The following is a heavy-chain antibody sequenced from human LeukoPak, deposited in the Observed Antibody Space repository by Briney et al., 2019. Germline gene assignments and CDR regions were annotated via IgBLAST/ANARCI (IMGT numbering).Heavy chain of an antibody. D-gene: IGHD3-10*01. Sequence: SGTLSLTCTVSGGSISGSSYYWGWIRQPPGKGLEWIGSIYYSGSTYYNPSLKSRVTISVDTSKNQFSLKLNSVTATDTAVYYCAKDRGLDAFDIWGQGTLVTVSS. CDR1: GGSISGSSYY. V-gene: IGHV4-39*02. CDR3: AKDRGLDAFDI. J-gene: IGHJ3*02. CDR2: IYYSGST.